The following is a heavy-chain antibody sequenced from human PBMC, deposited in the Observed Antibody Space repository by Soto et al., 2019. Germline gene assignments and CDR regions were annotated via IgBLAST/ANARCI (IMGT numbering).Heavy chain of an antibody. D-gene: IGHD4-17*01. CDR3: ARDPGYGDYEPHTFDY. Sequence: GGSLRLSCAASGFTFSSYWMSWVRQAPGKGLEWVANIKQDGSEKYYVDSVKGRFTISRDNAKNSLYLQMNSLRAEDTAVYYCARDPGYGDYEPHTFDYWGQGTLVTVSS. CDR2: IKQDGSEK. CDR1: GFTFSSYW. J-gene: IGHJ4*02. V-gene: IGHV3-7*01.